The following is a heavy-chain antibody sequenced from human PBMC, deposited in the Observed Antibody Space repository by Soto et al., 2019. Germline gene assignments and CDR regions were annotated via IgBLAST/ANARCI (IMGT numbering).Heavy chain of an antibody. CDR3: ARTEGINWFDS. V-gene: IGHV4-59*01. CDR1: GGSISSYY. J-gene: IGHJ5*01. CDR2: IYYSGST. Sequence: PSETLSLTCTVSGGSISSYYWSWIRQPPGKGLEWIGYIYYSGSTNYNPSLKSRVTISVDTSKNQFSLKLSSVTAADTAVYYCARTEGINWFDSWGQGTLVTVSS. D-gene: IGHD1-1*01.